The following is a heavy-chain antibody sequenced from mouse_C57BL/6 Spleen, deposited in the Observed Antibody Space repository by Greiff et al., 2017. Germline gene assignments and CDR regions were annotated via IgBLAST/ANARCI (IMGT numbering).Heavy chain of an antibody. Sequence: EVQRVESGGDLVKPGGSLKLSCAASGFTFSSYGMSWVRQTPDKRLEWVATISSGGSYTYYPDSVKGRFTISRDNAKNTLYLQMSSLKSEDTAMYYCASHTLTTVVATPFAYWGQGTLVTVSA. CDR3: ASHTLTTVVATPFAY. CDR1: GFTFSSYG. CDR2: ISSGGSYT. D-gene: IGHD1-1*01. V-gene: IGHV5-6*01. J-gene: IGHJ3*01.